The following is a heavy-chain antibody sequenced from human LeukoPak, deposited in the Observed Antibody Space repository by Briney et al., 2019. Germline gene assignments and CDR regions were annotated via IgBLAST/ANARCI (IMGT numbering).Heavy chain of an antibody. D-gene: IGHD2-15*01. CDR3: ARGGIVVVAPPHDY. Sequence: GGSLRLSCAASGFTFSSYSMNWVRQAPGKGLEWVSYISSSSSTIYYADSVKGRFTISRDNAKNSLYLQMNSPRAEDTAVYYCARGGIVVVAPPHDYWGQGTLVTVSS. J-gene: IGHJ4*02. V-gene: IGHV3-48*04. CDR1: GFTFSSYS. CDR2: ISSSSSTI.